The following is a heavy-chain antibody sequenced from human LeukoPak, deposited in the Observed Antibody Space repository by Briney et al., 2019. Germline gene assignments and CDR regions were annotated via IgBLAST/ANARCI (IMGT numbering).Heavy chain of an antibody. CDR2: IFYSGST. CDR3: ASTLTYYYGSGSYYIDC. Sequence: SSETLSLTCTVSGASIRSSSHYWGWIRQPPGRGLEWIGSIFYSGSTYYNPSIKSRVTISVDTSKNQFSLKLRSVTAADTAVYYCASTLTYYYGSGSYYIDCWGQGTLVTVSS. V-gene: IGHV4-39*01. J-gene: IGHJ4*02. CDR1: GASIRSSSHY. D-gene: IGHD3-10*01.